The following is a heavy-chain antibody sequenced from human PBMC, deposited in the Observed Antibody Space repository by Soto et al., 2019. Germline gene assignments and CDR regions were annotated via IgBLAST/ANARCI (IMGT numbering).Heavy chain of an antibody. CDR1: GFTLSSDG. Sequence: QVHLVESGGGVVQPGRSLRLSCEATGFTLSSDGMHWVRQAPGKGLEWVAVIWSDGTTKNYAESVKGRFTISRDNSKNTLYLQMNSLRAEDTAVYYCARDVGNSPFDYWGQGTLVTVSS. CDR2: IWSDGTTK. V-gene: IGHV3-33*01. CDR3: ARDVGNSPFDY. J-gene: IGHJ4*02. D-gene: IGHD5-18*01.